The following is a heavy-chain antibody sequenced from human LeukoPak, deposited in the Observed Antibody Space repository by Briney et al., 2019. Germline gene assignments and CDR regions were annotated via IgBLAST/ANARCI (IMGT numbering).Heavy chain of an antibody. D-gene: IGHD3-10*01. CDR1: GGTFSIYA. Sequence: GASVKVSCKASGGTFSIYAISWVRQAPGQGLEWMGGIIPIFGTANYAQKFQGRVTITADETTSTAYMELSSLRSEDTAVYYCARDFLVRGVIIGAFDIWGQGTMVSVSS. CDR3: ARDFLVRGVIIGAFDI. J-gene: IGHJ3*02. V-gene: IGHV1-69*13. CDR2: IIPIFGTA.